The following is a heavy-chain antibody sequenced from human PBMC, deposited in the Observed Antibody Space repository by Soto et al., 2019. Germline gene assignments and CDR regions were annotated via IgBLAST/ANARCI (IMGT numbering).Heavy chain of an antibody. J-gene: IGHJ4*02. D-gene: IGHD6-13*01. CDR1: GFTFSTYW. CDR3: AKRTIGSSYDY. Sequence: GSLRLSCECSGFTFSTYWMHWVRQAPGKGLVWVSRINSDGDSTRYADSVKGRFTFSRDNAKNTLYLQMNSLRAEDTAVYYCAKRTIGSSYDYWGQGTLVTVSS. V-gene: IGHV3-74*01. CDR2: INSDGDST.